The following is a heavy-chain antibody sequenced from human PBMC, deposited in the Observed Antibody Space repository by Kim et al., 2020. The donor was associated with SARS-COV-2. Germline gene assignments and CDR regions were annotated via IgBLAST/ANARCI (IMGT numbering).Heavy chain of an antibody. D-gene: IGHD6-6*01. Sequence: GGSLRLSCAASGFTFSSYWMHWVRQAPGKGLVWVSRINSDGSSTSYADSVKGRFTISRDNAKNTLYLQMNSLRAEDTAVYYCAREDPFRIAAPNNWFDPWGQGTLVTVSS. J-gene: IGHJ5*02. CDR1: GFTFSSYW. CDR2: INSDGSST. CDR3: AREDPFRIAAPNNWFDP. V-gene: IGHV3-74*01.